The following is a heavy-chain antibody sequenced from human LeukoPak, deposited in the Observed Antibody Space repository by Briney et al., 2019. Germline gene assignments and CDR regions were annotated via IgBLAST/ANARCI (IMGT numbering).Heavy chain of an antibody. CDR1: GSHFTTNY. Sequence: RPGASVQVSCQASGSHFTTNYIHWVRQAPGQGLEWMGTINPSVSSTTYGQRFRGRVTMTRDTSTATDYMDLGSLTSEDTAIYYCAKGYCTGASCYVLDSWGQGTLVTVSS. CDR3: AKGYCTGASCYVLDS. D-gene: IGHD2-15*01. J-gene: IGHJ4*02. CDR2: INPSVSST. V-gene: IGHV1-46*01.